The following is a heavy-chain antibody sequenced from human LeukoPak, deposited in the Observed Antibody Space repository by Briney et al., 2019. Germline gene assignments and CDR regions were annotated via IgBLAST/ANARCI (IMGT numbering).Heavy chain of an antibody. CDR2: IDWDDDR. V-gene: IGHV2-70*11. D-gene: IGHD5-24*01. CDR3: ARSSRDHYYNYGMDV. Sequence: ESGPALVQPTPTLTLTCTFSGFSLSTSGMCVSWIRQPPGKALEWLARIDWDDDRYYNASLKTRLTISKDTSKNQVVLTMTNMDPVDTATYYCARSSRDHYYNYGMDVWGQGTTVTVSS. J-gene: IGHJ6*02. CDR1: GFSLSTSGMC.